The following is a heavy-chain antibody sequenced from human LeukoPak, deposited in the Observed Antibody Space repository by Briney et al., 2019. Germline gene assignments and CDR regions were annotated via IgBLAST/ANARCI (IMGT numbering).Heavy chain of an antibody. Sequence: GGSLRLSCAASGFTVSSNYMSWVRQAPGKGLEWVSVIYIGGSTYYADSVTGRFTISRHNSKNTLYLQMNSLRAEDTAVYYCARVSSGWLYYFDYWGQGTLVTVSS. CDR2: IYIGGST. CDR1: GFTVSSNY. J-gene: IGHJ4*02. V-gene: IGHV3-53*01. D-gene: IGHD6-19*01. CDR3: ARVSSGWLYYFDY.